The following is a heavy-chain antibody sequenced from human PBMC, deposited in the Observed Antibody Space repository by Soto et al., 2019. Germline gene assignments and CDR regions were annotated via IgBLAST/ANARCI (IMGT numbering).Heavy chain of an antibody. Sequence: SVKVSCKASGGTFSSYAISWVRQAPGQGLEWMGGIIPIFGTANYAQKFQGRVTITADESTSTAYMELSSLRSEDTAAYYCARVRSSSWYQSHGAFYIWGQGTMVTVSS. V-gene: IGHV1-69*13. J-gene: IGHJ3*02. D-gene: IGHD6-13*01. CDR2: IIPIFGTA. CDR3: ARVRSSSWYQSHGAFYI. CDR1: GGTFSSYA.